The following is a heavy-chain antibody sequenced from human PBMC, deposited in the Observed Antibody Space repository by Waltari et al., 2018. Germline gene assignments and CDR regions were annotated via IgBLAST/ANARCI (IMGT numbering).Heavy chain of an antibody. CDR2: ISWNSGSI. CDR3: AKANADYVWGSYPGY. J-gene: IGHJ4*02. Sequence: EVQLVESGGGLVQPGRSLRLSCAASGFTFDDYAMPWVRQAPGKGLEWVSGISWNSGSIGYADSVKGRFTISRDNAKNSLYLQMNSLRAEDTALYYCAKANADYVWGSYPGYWGQGTLVTVSS. CDR1: GFTFDDYA. V-gene: IGHV3-9*01. D-gene: IGHD3-16*02.